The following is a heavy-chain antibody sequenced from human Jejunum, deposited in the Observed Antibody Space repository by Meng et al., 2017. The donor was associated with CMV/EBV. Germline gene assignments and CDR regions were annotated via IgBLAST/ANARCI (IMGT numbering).Heavy chain of an antibody. V-gene: IGHV3-7*01. CDR2: IKPDGSET. Sequence: SCAASGVSFSTYWMSWVRQAPGKGLEWVTNIKPDGSETYYVDSVKGRLTISRDNAKNSLYLQMNSLRAEDTGVYFCARDRYGGTDYWGQGTLVTVSS. CDR3: ARDRYGGTDY. D-gene: IGHD4-23*01. CDR1: GVSFSTYW. J-gene: IGHJ4*02.